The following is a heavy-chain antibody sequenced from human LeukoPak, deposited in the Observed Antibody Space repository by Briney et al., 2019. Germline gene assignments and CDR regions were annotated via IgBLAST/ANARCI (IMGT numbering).Heavy chain of an antibody. CDR2: IKQDGSEK. Sequence: PGGSLRLSCAASGFTFSSYWMSWVRQAPGKGLEWVANIKQDGSEKYYVESVKGRFTISRDNAKNSLYLQMNSLRAEDTAVYYCARDRVSFCGGDCYSGSYYYMDVWGKGTTVTVSS. D-gene: IGHD2-21*02. CDR3: ARDRVSFCGGDCYSGSYYYMDV. J-gene: IGHJ6*03. CDR1: GFTFSSYW. V-gene: IGHV3-7*01.